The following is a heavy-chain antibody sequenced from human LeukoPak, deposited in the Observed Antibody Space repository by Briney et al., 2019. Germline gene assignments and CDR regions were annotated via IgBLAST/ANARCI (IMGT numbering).Heavy chain of an antibody. V-gene: IGHV1-69*13. D-gene: IGHD3-9*01. CDR3: ARGGYYDILTGYYPNYYYMDV. CDR1: GGTFSSYA. CDR2: IIPIFGTA. J-gene: IGHJ6*03. Sequence: SVKVSCKASGGTFSSYAISWVRQAPGQGLQWMGGIIPIFGTANYAQKFQGRVTITADESTSTAYMELSSLRSEDTAVYYCARGGYYDILTGYYPNYYYMDVWGKGTTVTVSS.